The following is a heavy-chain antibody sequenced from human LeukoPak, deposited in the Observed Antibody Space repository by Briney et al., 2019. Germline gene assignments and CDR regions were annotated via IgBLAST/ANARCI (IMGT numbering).Heavy chain of an antibody. CDR1: GFTFSSYS. D-gene: IGHD3-3*01. CDR3: AREEGRYYDFWSGYPPNDAFDI. CDR2: ISSSSSYI. J-gene: IGHJ3*02. Sequence: GGSLRLSCAASGFTFSSYSMNWVRQAPGKGLEWVSSISSSSSYIYYADSVKGRFTISRDNAKNSLYLQMNSLRAEDTAVYYCAREEGRYYDFWSGYPPNDAFDIWGRGTMVTVSS. V-gene: IGHV3-21*01.